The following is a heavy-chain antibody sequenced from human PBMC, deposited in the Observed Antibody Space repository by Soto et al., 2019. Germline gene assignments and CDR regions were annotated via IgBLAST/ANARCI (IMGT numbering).Heavy chain of an antibody. D-gene: IGHD1-1*01. CDR3: AFNWNDEGPLDY. Sequence: EVQLVESGGGLVKPGGSLRLSCAASGFTFSSYSMNWVRQAPGKGLEWVSSISSSSSYIYYADSVKGRFTISRDNAKNSLYPQMNSLRAEDTAVYYCAFNWNDEGPLDYWGQGTLVTVSS. V-gene: IGHV3-21*01. CDR1: GFTFSSYS. CDR2: ISSSSSYI. J-gene: IGHJ4*02.